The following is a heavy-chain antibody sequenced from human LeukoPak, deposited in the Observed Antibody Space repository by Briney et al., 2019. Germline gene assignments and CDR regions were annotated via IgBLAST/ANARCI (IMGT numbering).Heavy chain of an antibody. D-gene: IGHD1-1*01. CDR2: INHSGST. Sequence: PPETLSLTCAVYGGSFSGYYWSWIRQPPGKGLEWIGEINHSGSTNYNPSLKSRVTISVDTSKNQFSLKLSSVTAADTAVYYCARRGPLDRSYYYYYYMDVWGKGTTVTISS. CDR3: ARRGPLDRSYYYYYYMDV. CDR1: GGSFSGYY. J-gene: IGHJ6*03. V-gene: IGHV4-34*01.